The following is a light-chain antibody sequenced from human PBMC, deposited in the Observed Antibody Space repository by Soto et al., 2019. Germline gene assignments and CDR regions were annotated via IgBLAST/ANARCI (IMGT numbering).Light chain of an antibody. V-gene: IGKV1-39*01. Sequence: DIQMTQSPLSLSASVGEIVTITCRASQNISHFLNWYQQKPGKPPRLLIFGTSNLQSGVPSRFMRGRSETDFCRTISGLKPEDFSTYIWQQSYRSPLNFGPGTRVA. CDR3: QQSYRSPLN. CDR2: GTS. CDR1: QNISHF. J-gene: IGKJ3*01.